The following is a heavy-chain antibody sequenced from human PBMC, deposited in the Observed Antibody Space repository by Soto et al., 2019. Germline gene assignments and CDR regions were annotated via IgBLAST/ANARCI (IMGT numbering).Heavy chain of an antibody. CDR2: VYHTGRT. CDR1: GGSFKSGGFS. V-gene: IGHV4-61*08. J-gene: IGHJ4*02. CDR3: ARDFAYFDS. Sequence: XATLSLTCTVSGGSFKSGGFSWSWNRQPPGKGLEWIGYVYHTGRTSYNPSLKSRVSISMDTSKNQFSLNLDSVTAADTAVYFCARDFAYFDSWGQGTLVTVSS. D-gene: IGHD3-3*01.